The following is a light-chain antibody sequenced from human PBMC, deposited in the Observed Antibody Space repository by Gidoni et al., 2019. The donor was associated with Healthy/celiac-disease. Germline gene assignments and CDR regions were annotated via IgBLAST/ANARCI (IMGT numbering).Light chain of an antibody. Sequence: ETTLTQSPAFMSATPGNKVNISCKASQESDDDRNWYQTKPGEAAMCIIQEANTFFPGISPRFSGSGYGTDFTLTMNNIESEDAAYYFCIKHDNFLVTFGQGTKLEIK. CDR1: QESDDD. CDR3: IKHDNFLVT. V-gene: IGKV5-2*01. CDR2: EAN. J-gene: IGKJ1*01.